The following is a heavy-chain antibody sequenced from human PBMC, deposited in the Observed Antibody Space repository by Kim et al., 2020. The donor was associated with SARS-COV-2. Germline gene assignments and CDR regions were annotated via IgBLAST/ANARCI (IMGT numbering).Heavy chain of an antibody. CDR3: ASVTTSGGTDYGMDV. Sequence: SETLSLTCAVSGGSISSSNWWSWVRQPPGKGLEWIGEIYHSGSTNYNPSLKSRVTISVDKSKNQFSLKLSSVTAADTAVYYCASVTTSGGTDYGMDVWGQGTTVTVSS. CDR1: GGSISSSNW. D-gene: IGHD2-15*01. CDR2: IYHSGST. J-gene: IGHJ6*02. V-gene: IGHV4-4*02.